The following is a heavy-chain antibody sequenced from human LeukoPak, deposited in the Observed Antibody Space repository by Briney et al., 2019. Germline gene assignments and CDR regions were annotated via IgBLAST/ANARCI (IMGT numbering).Heavy chain of an antibody. J-gene: IGHJ4*02. V-gene: IGHV4-59*01. D-gene: IGHD5-12*01. CDR1: GGSISRYY. CDR3: ARDIVAVI. Sequence: SETLSLTCTVSGGSISRYYWSWIRQPPGKGLEWIGYIHYSGSTNYNPSLKSRVTISVDTSKNQFSLKLSSVTAADTAVYYCARDIVAVIWGQGTLVTVSS. CDR2: IHYSGST.